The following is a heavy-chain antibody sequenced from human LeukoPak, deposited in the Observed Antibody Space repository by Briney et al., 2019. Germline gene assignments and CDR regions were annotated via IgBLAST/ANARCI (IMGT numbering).Heavy chain of an antibody. Sequence: AAVTVSCKASGCTFTRYDSNWVRQARGKEVEGMGWINPRRGKTDYARKFRGGVTMTRNTSISTAYMELSSLRSADTAVYYCARGITMFRGPAGYWGQGTLVTVSS. D-gene: IGHD3-10*01. J-gene: IGHJ4*02. CDR1: GCTFTRYD. V-gene: IGHV1-8*01. CDR2: INPRRGKT. CDR3: ARGITMFRGPAGY.